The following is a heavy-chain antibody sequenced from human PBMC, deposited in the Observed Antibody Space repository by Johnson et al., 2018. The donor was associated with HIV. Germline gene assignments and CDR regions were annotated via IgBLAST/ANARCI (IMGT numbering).Heavy chain of an antibody. J-gene: IGHJ3*02. CDR1: GFTFSSYG. Sequence: QVQLVESGGGVVQPGRSLRLSCAASGFTFSSYGMHWVRQAPGKGLEWVAVISYDGSNKYYADSVKGRFTISRDNSKNTPYLQMNSLKTEDTAVYYGARDDIRDGKSFDIWGQGTMVTVSS. V-gene: IGHV3-30*03. CDR2: ISYDGSNK. CDR3: ARDDIRDGKSFDI.